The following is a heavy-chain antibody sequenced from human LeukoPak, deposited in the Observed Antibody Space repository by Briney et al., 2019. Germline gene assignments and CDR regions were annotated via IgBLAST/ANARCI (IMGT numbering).Heavy chain of an antibody. Sequence: GASVNVSCKASGYTFTGYYLHWVRQAPGQGFEWMGWINPNRGDTRYAENFEGRVNMARDTSSTTAYMELTALRLNDTAVYYCVRQRSDLMVADGSIYGAKWFDPWGQGTLVTVSS. CDR1: GYTFTGYY. J-gene: IGHJ5*02. CDR2: INPNRGDT. D-gene: IGHD3-3*01. CDR3: VRQRSDLMVADGSIYGAKWFDP. V-gene: IGHV1-2*02.